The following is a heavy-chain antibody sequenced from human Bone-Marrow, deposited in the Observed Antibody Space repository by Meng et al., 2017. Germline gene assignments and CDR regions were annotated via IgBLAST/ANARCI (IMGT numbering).Heavy chain of an antibody. CDR1: VGTFSSYA. CDR3: ARVGFATLTTGPPADYGMDV. J-gene: IGHJ6*02. V-gene: IGHV1-69*05. D-gene: IGHD4-17*01. CDR2: IIPIFGTA. Sequence: SVKVSCKASVGTFSSYAISWVRQAPGQGLEWMGGIIPIFGTANYAQKFQGRDTMTRDTSTSTVYMELSSLRSEDTAVYYCARVGFATLTTGPPADYGMDVWGQGTTVTVSS.